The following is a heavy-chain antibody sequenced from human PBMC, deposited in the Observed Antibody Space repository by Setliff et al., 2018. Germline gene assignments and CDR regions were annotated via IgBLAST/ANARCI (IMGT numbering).Heavy chain of an antibody. V-gene: IGHV4-31*03. J-gene: IGHJ4*02. Sequence: SETLSLTCTVSGGSISSGGYYWSWIRQHPGKGLEWIGYIYYSGSTYYNPSLKSRVTISVDTSKNQFSLKLSSVTAADTAVYYCARARYSGYVDYWGQGTLVTVSS. D-gene: IGHD5-12*01. CDR2: IYYSGST. CDR1: GGSISSGGYY. CDR3: ARARYSGYVDY.